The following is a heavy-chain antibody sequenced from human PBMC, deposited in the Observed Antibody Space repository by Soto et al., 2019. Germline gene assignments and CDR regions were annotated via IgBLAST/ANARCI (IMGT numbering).Heavy chain of an antibody. Sequence: KLSETLSLTCAVYGGSFSGYYWSWIRQPPGKGLEWIGYIYYSGTTYNNPSHRSRIIISVDTSKNQFSLKLSSVTAADTAMYYCARYTEAYFDYWGQGILVTVSS. CDR1: GGSFSGYY. J-gene: IGHJ4*02. CDR2: IYYSGTT. D-gene: IGHD2-2*02. V-gene: IGHV4-34*09. CDR3: ARYTEAYFDY.